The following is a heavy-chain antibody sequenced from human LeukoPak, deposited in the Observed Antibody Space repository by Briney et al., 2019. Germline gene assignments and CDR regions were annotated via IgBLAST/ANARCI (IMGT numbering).Heavy chain of an antibody. Sequence: GGSLRLSCAASGFTFSSYAMHWVREAPGKGLEWVAVISYDGSYKYYAESVKGRFTISRDNSKNTLYLQMNSVRAEDTAVYYCARDLWLGESSSDAFDIWGQGTMVTVSS. CDR3: ARDLWLGESSSDAFDI. V-gene: IGHV3-30*04. CDR1: GFTFSSYA. D-gene: IGHD3-10*01. J-gene: IGHJ3*02. CDR2: ISYDGSYK.